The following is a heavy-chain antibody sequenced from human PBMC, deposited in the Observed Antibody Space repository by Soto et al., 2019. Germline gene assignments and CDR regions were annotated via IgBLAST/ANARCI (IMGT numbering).Heavy chain of an antibody. CDR3: ARVYVDRDYYYYYGMDV. D-gene: IGHD2-2*02. J-gene: IGHJ6*02. V-gene: IGHV1-69*12. Sequence: QVQLVQSGAEVKKPGSSVKVSCKASGGTFSSYAISWVRQAPGQGLEWMGGIIPIFGTANYAQKFQGRVTITADESTSTAYMELSSLRSEDTAVYYCARVYVDRDYYYYYGMDVWGQGTTVTVSS. CDR1: GGTFSSYA. CDR2: IIPIFGTA.